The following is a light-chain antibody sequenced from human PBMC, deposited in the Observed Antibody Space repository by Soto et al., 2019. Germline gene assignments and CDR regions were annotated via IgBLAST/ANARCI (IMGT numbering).Light chain of an antibody. CDR3: QQYYSIPYT. J-gene: IGKJ3*01. CDR1: QSVLYSSNNKNY. CDR2: WAS. Sequence: DIVMTQSPDSLAVSLGERATINCKSSQSVLYSSNNKNYLAGYQQKPGQPPKLLIYWASTRESGVPDRFSGSGSGTDFTLTISSLQAEDVAVYYGQQYYSIPYTFGPGTKVDIK. V-gene: IGKV4-1*01.